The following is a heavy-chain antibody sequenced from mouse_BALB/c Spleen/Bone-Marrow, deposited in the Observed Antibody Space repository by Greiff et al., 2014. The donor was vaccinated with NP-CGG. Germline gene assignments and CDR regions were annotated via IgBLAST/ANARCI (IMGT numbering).Heavy chain of an antibody. D-gene: IGHD2-1*01. J-gene: IGHJ4*01. CDR3: KKSDGNYYAMDY. CDR1: GFNFNDTA. Sequence: VQLQQPGAELVKPGASVKLSCKASGFNFNDTAIHWVKQRPEQGLEWIGNIDPGNGDIKYDEKFKGKATMTADKSSSTAYMQLNSLSSEDSAVYFCKKSDGNYYAMDYWGQGTSVTVSS. V-gene: IGHV1S53*02. CDR2: IDPGNGDI.